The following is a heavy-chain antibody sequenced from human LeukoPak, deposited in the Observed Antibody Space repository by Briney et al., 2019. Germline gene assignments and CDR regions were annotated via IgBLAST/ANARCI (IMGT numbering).Heavy chain of an antibody. D-gene: IGHD6-13*01. CDR2: ISWNSGSI. CDR1: GFTFDDYA. CDR3: AKDRFKGIAAAGAPMDV. V-gene: IGHV3-9*01. J-gene: IGHJ6*02. Sequence: GGSLRLSCAASGFTFDDYAMHWVRQAPGKGLEWVSGISWNSGSIGYADSVKGRFTISRDNAKNSLYLQMNSLRAEDTALYYCAKDRFKGIAAAGAPMDVWGQGTTVTVSS.